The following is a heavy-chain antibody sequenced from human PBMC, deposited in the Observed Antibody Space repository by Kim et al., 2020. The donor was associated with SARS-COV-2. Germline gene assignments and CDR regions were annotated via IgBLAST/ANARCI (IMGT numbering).Heavy chain of an antibody. Sequence: GGSLRLSCAASGFTFSDYYMSWIRQAPGKGLEWVSYISSSSSYTNYADSVKGRFTISSDNAKNSLYLQMNSLRAEDTAVYYCAGGGYEYVWGSYRDYYYYYGMDVWGQGTTVTVSS. D-gene: IGHD3-16*02. V-gene: IGHV3-11*05. CDR3: AGGGYEYVWGSYRDYYYYYGMDV. CDR2: ISSSSSYT. CDR1: GFTFSDYY. J-gene: IGHJ6*02.